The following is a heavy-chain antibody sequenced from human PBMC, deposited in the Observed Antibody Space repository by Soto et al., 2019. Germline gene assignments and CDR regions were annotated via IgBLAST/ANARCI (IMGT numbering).Heavy chain of an antibody. CDR3: ARGDCTNGVCYTRNNWFDP. Sequence: SETLSLTCAVYGGSFSGYYWSWIRQPPGKGLEWIGEINHSGSTNYNPSLKSRVTISVDTSKNQFSLKLSSVTAADTAVYYCARGDCTNGVCYTRNNWFDPWGKGTLVTVSS. V-gene: IGHV4-34*01. D-gene: IGHD2-8*01. J-gene: IGHJ5*02. CDR2: INHSGST. CDR1: GGSFSGYY.